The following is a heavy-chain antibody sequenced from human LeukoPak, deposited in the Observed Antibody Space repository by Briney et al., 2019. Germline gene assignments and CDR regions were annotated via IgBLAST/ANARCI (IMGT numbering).Heavy chain of an antibody. J-gene: IGHJ4*02. CDR2: IYTGGNT. D-gene: IGHD3-22*01. V-gene: IGHV3-53*01. CDR3: ARGDDSGYYDYFDY. Sequence: GGSLRLSCAASGFTVDSNYLSWVRQAPGKGLEWVSTIYTGGNTYYAASVKGRFAISRDFSKNTVFLHMNSLGAEDTAMYYCARGDDSGYYDYFDYWGQGALVTVSP. CDR1: GFTVDSNY.